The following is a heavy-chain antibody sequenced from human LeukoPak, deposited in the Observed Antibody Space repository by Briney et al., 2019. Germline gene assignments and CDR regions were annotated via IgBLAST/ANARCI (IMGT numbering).Heavy chain of an antibody. D-gene: IGHD3-22*01. J-gene: IGHJ5*02. CDR1: GFTFSSYS. CDR2: ISSSSSYI. V-gene: IGHV3-21*04. Sequence: GGSLRLSCAASGFTFSSYSMNWVRQAPGKGLEWVSSISSSSSYIYYADSVKGRFTISRDNAKNSLYLQMNSLRAEDTAVYYCARDRYYYDNSASQGPWGQGTLVTVSS. CDR3: ARDRYYYDNSASQGP.